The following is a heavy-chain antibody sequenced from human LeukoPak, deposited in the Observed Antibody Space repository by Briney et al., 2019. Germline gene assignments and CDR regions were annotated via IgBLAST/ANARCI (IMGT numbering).Heavy chain of an antibody. CDR3: ARDELGYSYGY. CDR1: GFTFSSYG. CDR2: ISYDGSNK. V-gene: IGHV3-30*03. Sequence: PGGSLRLSCAASGFTFSSYGMSWVRQAPGKGLEWVAVISYDGSNKYYADSVKGRFTISRDNSKNTLYLQMNFLRADDTAVYYCARDELGYSYGYWGQGTLVTVSS. J-gene: IGHJ4*02. D-gene: IGHD5-18*01.